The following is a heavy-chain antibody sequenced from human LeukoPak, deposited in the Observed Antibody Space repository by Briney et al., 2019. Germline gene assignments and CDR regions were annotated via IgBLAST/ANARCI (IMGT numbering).Heavy chain of an antibody. D-gene: IGHD6-19*01. CDR3: AKDLGYSSGWLDWGFDP. CDR2: ISPSGGVT. J-gene: IGHJ5*02. Sequence: PGGSLRLSCAASGFTFSSYAMSWVRQAPGKGLEWVSTISPSGGVTFYSDSVRGRFTISRDYSKDTLFLQMNSLRAEDTAVYYCAKDLGYSSGWLDWGFDPWGQGTLVTVSS. CDR1: GFTFSSYA. V-gene: IGHV3-23*01.